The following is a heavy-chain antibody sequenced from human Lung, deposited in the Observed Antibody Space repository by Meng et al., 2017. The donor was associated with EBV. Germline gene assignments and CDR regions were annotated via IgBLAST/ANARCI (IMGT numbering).Heavy chain of an antibody. CDR2: INTNTGNP. Sequence: VLLVVSGFELKKPRASVKVSHNASGYTFTSYAMNWVRQAPGQGLEWMGWINTNTGNPTYAQGFTGRFVFSLDTSVSTAYLQISSLKAADTAVYYCARLYCSGGSCYTIDYWGQGTLVTVSS. V-gene: IGHV7-4-1*02. CDR1: GYTFTSYA. J-gene: IGHJ4*02. CDR3: ARLYCSGGSCYTIDY. D-gene: IGHD2-15*01.